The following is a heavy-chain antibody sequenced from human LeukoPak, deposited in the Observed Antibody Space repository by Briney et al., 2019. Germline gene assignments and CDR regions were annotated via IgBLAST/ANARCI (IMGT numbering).Heavy chain of an antibody. CDR3: ARDPHYYDSSGYYPYFDY. CDR2: IYTSGST. V-gene: IGHV4-61*02. J-gene: IGHJ4*02. CDR1: GGSISSGSYY. Sequence: SQTLSLTCTVSGGSISSGSYYWSWIRQPAGKGLEWIGRIYTSGSTNYNPSLKSRVTISVDTSKNQFSLKLSSVAAADTAVYYCARDPHYYDSSGYYPYFDYWGQGTLVTVSS. D-gene: IGHD3-22*01.